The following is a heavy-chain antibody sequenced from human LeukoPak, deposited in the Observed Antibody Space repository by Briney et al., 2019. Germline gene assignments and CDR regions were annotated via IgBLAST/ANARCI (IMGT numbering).Heavy chain of an antibody. CDR1: GFTFSSFG. CDR3: ARSAPFYFDY. CDR2: IGVGGTT. J-gene: IGHJ4*02. Sequence: GGSLRLSCAASGFTFSSFGMTWVRQAPGKGLEWVSLIGVGGTTYYADSVKGRFTISRYNSKNPLYLEMTSLRAEDTAVYYCARSAPFYFDYWGQGTLVTVSS. V-gene: IGHV3-23*01.